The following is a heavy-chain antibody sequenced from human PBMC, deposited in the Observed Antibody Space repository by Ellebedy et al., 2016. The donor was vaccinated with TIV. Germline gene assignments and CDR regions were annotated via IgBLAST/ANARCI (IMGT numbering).Heavy chain of an antibody. CDR1: GGTFSNSA. CDR2: IIPILDIR. D-gene: IGHD5-12*01. J-gene: IGHJ4*02. CDR3: ARWGGYSGTFQGPFDF. Sequence: AASVKVSCKASGGTFSNSAINWVRQAPGQGLEWMGRIIPILDIRNYAQRFQGRVTFTADKSTTTAYMDLTSLTSDDTAVYYCARWGGYSGTFQGPFDFWGQGTPVTVSS. V-gene: IGHV1-69*04.